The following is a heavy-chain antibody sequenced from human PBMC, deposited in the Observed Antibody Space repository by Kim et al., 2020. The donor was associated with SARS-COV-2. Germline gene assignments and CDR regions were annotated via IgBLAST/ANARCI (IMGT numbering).Heavy chain of an antibody. CDR3: AKENSSGWYAPAKFDY. D-gene: IGHD6-19*01. CDR1: GFTFSSYG. J-gene: IGHJ4*02. Sequence: GGSLRLSCAASGFTFSSYGMNWVRQAPGKGLEWVAVISYDGSNKYYADSVKGRFTISRDNSKNTLYLQMNSLRAEDTAVYYCAKENSSGWYAPAKFDYWGQGTLVTVSS. V-gene: IGHV3-30*18. CDR2: ISYDGSNK.